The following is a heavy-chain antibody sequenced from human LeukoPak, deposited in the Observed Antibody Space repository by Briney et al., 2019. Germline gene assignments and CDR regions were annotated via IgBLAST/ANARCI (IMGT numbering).Heavy chain of an antibody. J-gene: IGHJ4*02. CDR2: IIPIFGTA. V-gene: IGHV1-69*13. CDR1: GGTFSSYA. CDR3: ARTNYDILTGPGGYFDY. Sequence: GASVKLSCKASGGTFSSYAISWVRQAPGQGLEWMGGIIPIFGTANYAQKFQGRVTITADESTSTAYMELSSLRSEDTAVYYCARTNYDILTGPGGYFDYWGQGTLVTVSS. D-gene: IGHD3-9*01.